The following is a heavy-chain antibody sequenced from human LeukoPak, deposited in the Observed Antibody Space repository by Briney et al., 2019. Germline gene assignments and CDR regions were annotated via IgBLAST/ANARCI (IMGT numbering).Heavy chain of an antibody. Sequence: PSETLSLTCTVSGGSISSYYWSWIRQPPGKGLEWIGYIYYSGSTNYNPSLKSRVTISVDTSKNQFSLKLSSVTAADTAVYYCATNYGGNYHGAFDIWGQGTMVTVSS. CDR1: GGSISSYY. V-gene: IGHV4-59*01. CDR3: ATNYGGNYHGAFDI. D-gene: IGHD4-23*01. CDR2: IYYSGST. J-gene: IGHJ3*02.